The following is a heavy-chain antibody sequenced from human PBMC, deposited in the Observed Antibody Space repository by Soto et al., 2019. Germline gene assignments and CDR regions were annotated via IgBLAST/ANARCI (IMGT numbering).Heavy chain of an antibody. D-gene: IGHD6-13*01. CDR1: GFTFSSYA. CDR2: ISGSGGST. Sequence: EVQLLESGGGLVQPGGSLRLSCAASGFTFSSYAMSWVRQAPGKGLEWVSAISGSGGSTYYADSVKGRFTISRDNSKNTLYMQMNSVRAEDTAVYYCAKATGRVDTVFPAKYSSSWYVTGLPYYFDYWGQGTLVTVSS. CDR3: AKATGRVDTVFPAKYSSSWYVTGLPYYFDY. V-gene: IGHV3-23*01. J-gene: IGHJ4*02.